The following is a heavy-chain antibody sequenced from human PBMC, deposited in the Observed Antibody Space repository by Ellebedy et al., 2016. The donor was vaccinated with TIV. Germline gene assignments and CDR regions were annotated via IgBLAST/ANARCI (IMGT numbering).Heavy chain of an antibody. D-gene: IGHD4-11*01. CDR3: ARSDYSDPSYYFDY. CDR2: IYYSGST. J-gene: IGHJ4*02. CDR1: GGSISSYY. V-gene: IGHV4-59*01. Sequence: SETLSLTXTVSGGSISSYYWSWIRQPPGKGLEWIGYIYYSGSTNYNPSLKSRVTISVDTSKNQFSLKLSSVTAADTAVYYCARSDYSDPSYYFDYWGQGTLVTVSS.